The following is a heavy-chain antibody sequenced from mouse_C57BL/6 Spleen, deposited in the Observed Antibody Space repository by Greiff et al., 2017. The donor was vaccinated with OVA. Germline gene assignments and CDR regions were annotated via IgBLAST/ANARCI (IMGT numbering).Heavy chain of an antibody. Sequence: VQLQQSGAELVKPGASVKISCKASGYAFRSYWMNWVKQRPGKGLEGIGQIYPGDGDTNYNGKFKGKASLTADKSSSTAYMQLSSLTSEDSAVYFCAREGPFNYGTDWGQGTLVTVSA. CDR1: GYAFRSYW. D-gene: IGHD1-1*01. CDR3: AREGPFNYGTD. V-gene: IGHV1-80*01. CDR2: IYPGDGDT. J-gene: IGHJ3*01.